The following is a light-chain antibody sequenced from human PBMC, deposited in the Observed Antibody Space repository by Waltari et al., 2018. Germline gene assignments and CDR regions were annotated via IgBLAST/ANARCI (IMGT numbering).Light chain of an antibody. CDR1: QDIYNS. Sequence: DIQMTQSPSSLSASVGVRVTITCQANQDIYNSLNWYQQKPGKAPNLLIYGASNLEPGVPARFSGSGSWTHVTFTISSLQPDDFATYYCQQYDTPLSFGGGTKVAIK. CDR3: QQYDTPLS. V-gene: IGKV1-33*01. J-gene: IGKJ4*01. CDR2: GAS.